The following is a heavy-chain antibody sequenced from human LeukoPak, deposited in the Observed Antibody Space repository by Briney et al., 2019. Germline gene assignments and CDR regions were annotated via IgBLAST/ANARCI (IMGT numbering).Heavy chain of an antibody. CDR3: ARAEDYYHSSGLKGLPCDY. V-gene: IGHV1-2*02. D-gene: IGHD3-22*01. J-gene: IGHJ4*02. CDR1: EYTFTGYY. Sequence: ASVKVSCKASEYTFTGYYMNWVRQAPGQGLEWMGWINPNSGGTNYAQKFQGRVTMTRDTSISTAYMELSRLRSDDTAVNYCARAEDYYHSSGLKGLPCDYWGQGTQVTVSS. CDR2: INPNSGGT.